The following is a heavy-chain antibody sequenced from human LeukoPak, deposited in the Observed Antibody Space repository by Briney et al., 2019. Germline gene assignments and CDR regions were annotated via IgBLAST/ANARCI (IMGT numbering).Heavy chain of an antibody. CDR1: GGTFSSYA. D-gene: IGHD3-22*01. CDR2: IIPILGTA. CDR3: AREVRDYYDSSGYPDY. Sequence: SVKVSCKASGGTFSSYAISWVRQAPGQGLEWMGGIIPILGTANYAQKLQGRVTMTTDTSTSTAYMELRSLRSDDTAVYYCAREVRDYYDSSGYPDYWGQGTLVTVSS. J-gene: IGHJ4*02. V-gene: IGHV1-69*05.